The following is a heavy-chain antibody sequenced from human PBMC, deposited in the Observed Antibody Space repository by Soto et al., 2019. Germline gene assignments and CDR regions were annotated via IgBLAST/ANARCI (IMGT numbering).Heavy chain of an antibody. CDR3: ARHSPDFDWLSQFDY. Sequence: SETLSLTCSVSGGSISSYYWSWIRQPPGKGLEWIGYIYYFGSTNYNPSLKSRVTISVDTSKNQFSLKLSSVTVADTAVYYCARHSPDFDWLSQFDYWGQGTLVTVSS. CDR1: GGSISSYY. D-gene: IGHD3-9*01. J-gene: IGHJ4*02. V-gene: IGHV4-59*08. CDR2: IYYFGST.